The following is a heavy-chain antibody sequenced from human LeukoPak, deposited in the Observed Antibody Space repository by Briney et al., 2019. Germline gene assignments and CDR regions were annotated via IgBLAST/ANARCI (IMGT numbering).Heavy chain of an antibody. Sequence: GGSLRLSCAASGFTFSSYAMHWVRQAPGKGLEWVAVISYDGSNKYYADSVKGQFTISRDNSKNTLYLQMNSLRAEDTAVYYCARERYSSSWTLGYWGQGTLVTVSS. CDR1: GFTFSSYA. CDR3: ARERYSSSWTLGY. V-gene: IGHV3-30*04. J-gene: IGHJ4*02. D-gene: IGHD6-13*01. CDR2: ISYDGSNK.